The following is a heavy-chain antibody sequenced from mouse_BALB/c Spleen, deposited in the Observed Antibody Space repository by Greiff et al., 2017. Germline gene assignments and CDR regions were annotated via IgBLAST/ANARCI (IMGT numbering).Heavy chain of an antibody. CDR3: ARHHDGYYGLFDY. J-gene: IGHJ2*01. V-gene: IGHV5-12-1*01. D-gene: IGHD2-3*01. CDR2: ISSGGGST. CDR1: GFAFSSYD. Sequence: EVKLQESGGGLVKPGGSLKLSCAASGFAFSSYDMSWVRQTPEKRLEWVAYISSGGGSTYYPDTVKGRFTISRDNAKNTLYLQMSSLKSEDTAMYYCARHHDGYYGLFDYWGQGTTLTVSS.